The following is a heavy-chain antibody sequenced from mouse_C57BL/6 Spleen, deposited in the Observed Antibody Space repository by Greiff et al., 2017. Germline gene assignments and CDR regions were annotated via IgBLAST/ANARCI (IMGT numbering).Heavy chain of an antibody. CDR3: AREYSNYSFDY. Sequence: EVQLQESGPGLVKPSQSLSLTCSVTGYSITSGYYWNWIRQFPGNKLEWMGYISYDGSNNYNPSLKNRISITRDTSKNQFFLKLNSVTTEDTATYYCAREYSNYSFDYWGQGTTLTVSS. D-gene: IGHD2-5*01. CDR1: GYSITSGYY. J-gene: IGHJ2*01. CDR2: ISYDGSN. V-gene: IGHV3-6*01.